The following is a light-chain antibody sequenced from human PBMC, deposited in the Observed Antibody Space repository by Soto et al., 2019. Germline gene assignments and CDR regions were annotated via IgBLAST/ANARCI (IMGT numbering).Light chain of an antibody. CDR2: EVS. CDR3: AAWDDSLNGPV. J-gene: IGLJ3*02. Sequence: QSVLTQPPSASESPGQSVTISCTGVSGDVGGYTYVSWYQHYPGKAPKLLIYEVSKRPQGVPDRFTGSKSGNTAFLTVSGLQPDDEADYYCAAWDDSLNGPVFGGGTKVTVL. CDR1: SGDVGGYTY. V-gene: IGLV2-8*01.